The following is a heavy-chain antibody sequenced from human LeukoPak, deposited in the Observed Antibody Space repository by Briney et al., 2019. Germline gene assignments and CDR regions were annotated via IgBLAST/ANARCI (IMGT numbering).Heavy chain of an antibody. J-gene: IGHJ4*02. V-gene: IGHV3-23*01. Sequence: GGSLRLSCAASGFTFSSYAMSWVRQAPGKGLEWVSAISGSGGSTYYADSVKGRLTISRDNSKNTLYLQMNSLRAEDTAVYYCAKGLRDYYGSGSYPHYFDYWGQGTLVTVSS. D-gene: IGHD3-10*01. CDR3: AKGLRDYYGSGSYPHYFDY. CDR1: GFTFSSYA. CDR2: ISGSGGST.